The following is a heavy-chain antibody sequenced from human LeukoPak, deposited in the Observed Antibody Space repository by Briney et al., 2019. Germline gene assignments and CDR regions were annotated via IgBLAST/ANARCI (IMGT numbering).Heavy chain of an antibody. CDR1: GYSISSGYY. CDR2: IYHSGST. CDR3: ARGGVEMATIDY. D-gene: IGHD5-24*01. Sequence: SETLSLTCTVSGYSISSGYYWGWIRQPPGKGLEWIGSIYHSGSTYYNPSLKSRVTISVDTSKNQFSLKLSSVTAADTAVYYCARGGVEMATIDYWGQGTLVTVSS. V-gene: IGHV4-38-2*02. J-gene: IGHJ4*02.